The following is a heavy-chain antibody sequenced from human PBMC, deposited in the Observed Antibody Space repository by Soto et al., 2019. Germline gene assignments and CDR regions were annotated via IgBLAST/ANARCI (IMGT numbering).Heavy chain of an antibody. Sequence: QVQLVQSGAEVKKPGSSLKFSCKASGGTFSSYAFTWVRQAPGQGIEWMGRIIPVFGTTNYAQKFQGRVTIIADESTSTAYMELSSLRSEDTAIYYCARSSATTVAFDIWGQGTLVTVSS. V-gene: IGHV1-69*01. CDR1: GGTFSSYA. D-gene: IGHD1-1*01. CDR3: ARSSATTVAFDI. CDR2: IIPVFGTT. J-gene: IGHJ3*02.